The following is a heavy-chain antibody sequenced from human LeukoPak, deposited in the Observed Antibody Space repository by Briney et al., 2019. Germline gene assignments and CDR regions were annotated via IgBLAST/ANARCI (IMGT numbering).Heavy chain of an antibody. V-gene: IGHV3-53*01. CDR1: GFTVSSNY. CDR2: IYSGGST. D-gene: IGHD2-2*02. J-gene: IGHJ6*02. Sequence: GGSLRLSCAASGFTVSSNYMSWVRQAPGKGLEWVSVIYSGGSTYYADSVKGRFTISRDNAKNSLYLQMNSLRAEDTAVYYCARVVPAAIPYYYYGMDVWGQGTTVTVSS. CDR3: ARVVPAAIPYYYYGMDV.